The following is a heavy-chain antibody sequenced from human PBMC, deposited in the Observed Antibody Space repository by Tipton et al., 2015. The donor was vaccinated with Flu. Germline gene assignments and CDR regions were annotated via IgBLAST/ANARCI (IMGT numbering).Heavy chain of an antibody. J-gene: IGHJ3*01. CDR1: GFSLSSYW. CDR3: ARDPFLGTGDAFDV. CDR2: IKQDGSEK. Sequence: SLRLSCAASGFSLSSYWMSWVRQAPGKGLEWVANIKQDGSEKYYVDSVKGRFTISRDNAKRSVYLQMNSLRVEDTAVYYCARDPFLGTGDAFDVWGRGTMVTVSS. V-gene: IGHV3-7*01. D-gene: IGHD2/OR15-2a*01.